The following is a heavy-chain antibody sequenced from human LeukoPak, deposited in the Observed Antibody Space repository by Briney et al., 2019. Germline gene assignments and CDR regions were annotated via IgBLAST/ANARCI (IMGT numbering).Heavy chain of an antibody. Sequence: GGSLRLSCAASGFTFSSDSMNWVRQAPGKGLEWVSSISSSSSYIYYADSVKGRFTISRDNAKNSLYLQMNSLRAEDTPVYYCARDLTIPIGDWGQGTLVTVSS. V-gene: IGHV3-21*01. CDR2: ISSSSSYI. CDR1: GFTFSSDS. D-gene: IGHD3-16*01. J-gene: IGHJ4*02. CDR3: ARDLTIPIGD.